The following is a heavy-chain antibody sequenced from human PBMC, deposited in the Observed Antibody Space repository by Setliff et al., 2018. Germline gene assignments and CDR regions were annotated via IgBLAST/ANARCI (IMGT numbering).Heavy chain of an antibody. Sequence: ASVKVSCKTSGFNFITYGFSWVRQAPGQGLEWMGWISPYSGETNNAQKFQDRLSVTADTSSKTIYMELRSLTSDDAAVYFCTTSRAPRVVLAADFDLWGQGTLVTVSS. CDR1: GFNFITYG. CDR3: TTSRAPRVVLAADFDL. D-gene: IGHD2-21*01. V-gene: IGHV1-18*01. CDR2: ISPYSGET. J-gene: IGHJ4*02.